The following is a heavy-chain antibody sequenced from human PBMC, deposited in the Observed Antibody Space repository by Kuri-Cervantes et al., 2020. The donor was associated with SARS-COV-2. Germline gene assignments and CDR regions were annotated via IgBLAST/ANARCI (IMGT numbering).Heavy chain of an antibody. CDR3: AKDLAASVTRGYFDY. J-gene: IGHJ4*02. CDR2: INPNSGST. D-gene: IGHD6-13*01. V-gene: IGHV1-2*02. Sequence: ASVKVSCKASGYTFTGYYMHWVRQAPGQGLEWMGWINPNSGSTYYADSVKGRFTISRDNSKNTLYLQMNSLRAEDTAVYYCAKDLAASVTRGYFDYWGQGTLVTVSS. CDR1: GYTFTGYY.